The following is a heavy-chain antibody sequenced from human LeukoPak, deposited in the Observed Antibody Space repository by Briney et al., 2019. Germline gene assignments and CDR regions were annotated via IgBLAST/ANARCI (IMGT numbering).Heavy chain of an antibody. CDR3: ARYGYSSSAFDY. CDR2: LYSSGST. D-gene: IGHD6-13*01. V-gene: IGHV4-4*07. Sequence: PSETLSLTCTVSDGSISSYYWSWIRQPPGKGLEWIGRLYSSGSTNYNPSLKSRVSMSVDTSKNQFSLKLSSVTVADTAVYFCARYGYSSSAFDYWGQGTLVTVSS. J-gene: IGHJ4*02. CDR1: DGSISSYY.